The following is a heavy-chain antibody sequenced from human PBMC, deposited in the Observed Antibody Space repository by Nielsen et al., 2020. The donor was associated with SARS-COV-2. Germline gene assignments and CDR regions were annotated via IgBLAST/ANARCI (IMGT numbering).Heavy chain of an antibody. CDR1: GFTFSSYA. J-gene: IGHJ4*02. D-gene: IGHD6-19*01. Sequence: SLKISCAASGFTFSSYAMSWVRQAPGKGLEWVSGISWNSGSIGYADSVKGRFTISRDNAKNSLYLQMNSLRAEDTALYYCAKDMIAVAGWGQGTLVTVSS. V-gene: IGHV3-9*01. CDR2: ISWNSGSI. CDR3: AKDMIAVAG.